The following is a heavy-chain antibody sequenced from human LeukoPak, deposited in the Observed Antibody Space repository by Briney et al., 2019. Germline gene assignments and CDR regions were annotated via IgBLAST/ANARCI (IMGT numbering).Heavy chain of an antibody. CDR2: INPAGSEP. Sequence: GGSLRLSCAASGFSFSAYWMTWVRQAPGTGLEWVANINPAGSEPSNVDPVKGRFSISRRNAKNLIYLQMNSLRAEDTAVYHCARFGYVAAVDVWGQGTPVTVS. V-gene: IGHV3-7*01. CDR1: GFSFSAYW. J-gene: IGHJ6*01. D-gene: IGHD2-15*01. CDR3: ARFGYVAAVDV.